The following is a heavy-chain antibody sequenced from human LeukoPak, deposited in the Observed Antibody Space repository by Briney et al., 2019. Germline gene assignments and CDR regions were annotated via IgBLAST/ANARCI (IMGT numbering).Heavy chain of an antibody. J-gene: IGHJ4*02. CDR2: INTGGSPI. V-gene: IGHV3-48*01. CDR1: GFTFSRDS. Sequence: GGSLRLSCAASGFTFSRDSMNWVRQAPGKGLEWVSYINTGGSPIYYADSVRGRFTISRDNAKNSLYLQMNSLRAEDTAVYYCARDLRDYGDYERASDYWGQGTLVTVSS. D-gene: IGHD4-17*01. CDR3: ARDLRDYGDYERASDY.